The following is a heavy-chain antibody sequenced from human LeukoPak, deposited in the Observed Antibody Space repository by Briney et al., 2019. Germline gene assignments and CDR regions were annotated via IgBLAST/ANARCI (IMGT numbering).Heavy chain of an antibody. D-gene: IGHD3-10*01. Sequence: PGGSLRLSCVASGFSLRDYWMTWVRQAPGKGLEWVANIKEDGSETYYVDSVRGRFTISRDNAKNSLYLQMNSLRAEDTSVYYCARVLVEGSGSYWYYFDSWGQGTLVTVSS. V-gene: IGHV3-7*01. CDR2: IKEDGSET. CDR1: GFSLRDYW. CDR3: ARVLVEGSGSYWYYFDS. J-gene: IGHJ4*02.